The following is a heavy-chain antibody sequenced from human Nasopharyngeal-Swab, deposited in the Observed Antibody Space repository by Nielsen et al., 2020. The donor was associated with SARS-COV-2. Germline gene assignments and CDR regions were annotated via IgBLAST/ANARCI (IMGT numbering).Heavy chain of an antibody. Sequence: GGSLRLSCAASGFTFSSYWMSWVRQAPGKGLEWVANIKQDGSEKYYVDSLKGRFTISRDNAKISLYLQMNSLRAEDTAVYYCARVKGDDYNSDYYYMDVWGKGTTVTVSS. V-gene: IGHV3-7*05. CDR1: GFTFSSYW. CDR2: IKQDGSEK. J-gene: IGHJ6*03. CDR3: ARVKGDDYNSDYYYMDV. D-gene: IGHD5-24*01.